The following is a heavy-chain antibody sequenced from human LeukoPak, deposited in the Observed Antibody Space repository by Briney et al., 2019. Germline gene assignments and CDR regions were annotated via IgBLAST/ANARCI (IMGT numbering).Heavy chain of an antibody. D-gene: IGHD3-10*01. CDR3: ARDPTAYYGSGTYYNHHYFDY. V-gene: IGHV4-59*01. CDR2: IYYSGST. CDR1: GGSISSYY. Sequence: SETLSLTCTVSGGSISSYYWSWIRQPPGKGLEWIGYIYYSGSTNYNPSLKSRVTISVDRSKNQFSLKLRSVTAADTAVYFCARDPTAYYGSGTYYNHHYFDYWGQGTLVTVSS. J-gene: IGHJ4*02.